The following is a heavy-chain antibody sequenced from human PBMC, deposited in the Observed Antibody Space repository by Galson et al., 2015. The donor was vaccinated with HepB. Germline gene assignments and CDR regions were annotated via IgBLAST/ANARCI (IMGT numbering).Heavy chain of an antibody. V-gene: IGHV3-30*04. CDR2: ISYDGSNK. J-gene: IGHJ4*02. CDR1: GFTFSSYA. Sequence: SLRLSCAASGFTFSSYAMHWVRQAPGKGLEWVAVISYDGSNKYYADSVKGRFTISRDNSKNTLYLQMNSLRAEDTAVYYCARDGSGTMVRGVIYYWGQGTLVTVSS. CDR3: ARDGSGTMVRGVIYY. D-gene: IGHD3-10*01.